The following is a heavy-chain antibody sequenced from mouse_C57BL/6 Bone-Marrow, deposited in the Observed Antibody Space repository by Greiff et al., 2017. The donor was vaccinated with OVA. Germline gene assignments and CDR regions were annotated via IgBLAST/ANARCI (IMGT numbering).Heavy chain of an antibody. CDR2: IVPEIGDT. V-gene: IGHV14-4*01. D-gene: IGHD2-3*01. CDR3: TPLCDGYHWYFDV. J-gene: IGHJ1*03. CDR1: GFNIKDDY. Sequence: EVQLQQSGAELVRPGASVKLSCTASGFNIKDDYMHWVKQRPEQGLEWIGWIVPEIGDTEYASKFQGKANITANTSSNTAYLQLSSLTSKDTAVYYCTPLCDGYHWYFDVWGTGTTVTVSS.